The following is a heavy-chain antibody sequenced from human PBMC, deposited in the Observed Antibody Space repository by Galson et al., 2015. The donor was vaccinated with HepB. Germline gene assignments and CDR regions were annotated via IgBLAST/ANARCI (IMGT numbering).Heavy chain of an antibody. D-gene: IGHD7-27*01. CDR2: IGESGSGGFT. V-gene: IGHV3-23*01. CDR3: AKGGAGDHGY. Sequence: SLRLSCAASGFPFSSSAMCWVRQAPGKGLEWVSMIGESGSGGFTAYGDSVRGRFTISRDNSKNMLFLHMNSLTVDDTAIYHCAKGGAGDHGYWGQGTLVTVSS. CDR1: GFPFSSSA. J-gene: IGHJ4*02.